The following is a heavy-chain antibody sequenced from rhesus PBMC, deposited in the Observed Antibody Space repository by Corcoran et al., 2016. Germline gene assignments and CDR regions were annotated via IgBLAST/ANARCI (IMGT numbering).Heavy chain of an antibody. V-gene: IGHV3S5*01. D-gene: IGHD6-25*01. J-gene: IGHJ4*01. CDR3: ARDSGS. CDR1: GFTFSSYG. Sequence: EVQLVETGGGLVQPGGSLKLSCAASGFTFSSYGMTWVRQAPGKGLEWVTVITRGGDSTYYADSVKGRFTISRDNSKNTLSLQMNSLRAEDTAVYYCARDSGSWGQGVRVTVSS. CDR2: ITRGGDST.